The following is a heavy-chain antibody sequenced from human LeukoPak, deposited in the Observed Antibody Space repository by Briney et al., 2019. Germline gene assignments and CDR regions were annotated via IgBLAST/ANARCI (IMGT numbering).Heavy chain of an antibody. D-gene: IGHD1-14*01. CDR2: IYTSGNT. V-gene: IGHV4-4*07. CDR3: AREEPIGDFDY. J-gene: IGHJ4*02. Sequence: SETLSLTCTVSGGSISNYFWSWIRQPAGKGLEWIGRIYTSGNTNYNPSLKSRVTMSVDTSKNQFSLKVTSLTAADTAVYYCAREEPIGDFDYWGQGTLVTVSS. CDR1: GGSISNYF.